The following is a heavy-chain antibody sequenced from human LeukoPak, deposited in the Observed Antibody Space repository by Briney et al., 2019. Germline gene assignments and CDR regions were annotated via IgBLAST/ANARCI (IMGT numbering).Heavy chain of an antibody. CDR2: LYYTGST. CDR3: SRGGRYFPY. Sequence: PSETLSLTCTVSGASISSYYWSWLRQPPGKGLEWIGYLYYTGSTNYNPSLNSRVTTSLDTSKNQFSLKLTSVTAADTAVYYWSRGGRYFPYWGQGTLVTVSS. CDR1: GASISSYY. D-gene: IGHD2/OR15-2a*01. V-gene: IGHV4-59*01. J-gene: IGHJ4*02.